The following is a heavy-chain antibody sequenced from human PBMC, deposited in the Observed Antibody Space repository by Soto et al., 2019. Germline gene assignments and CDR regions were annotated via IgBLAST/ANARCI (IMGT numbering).Heavy chain of an antibody. CDR1: GFTFSSYG. CDR2: IWYDGSNK. D-gene: IGHD3-10*01. J-gene: IGHJ6*03. CDR3: ARDRDYGSGSSHSHYYMDV. V-gene: IGHV3-33*01. Sequence: GGSLRLSCAASGFTFSSYGMHWVRQAPGKGLEWVAVIWYDGSNKYYADSVKGRFTISRDNSKNTLYLQMNSLRAEDTAVYYCARDRDYGSGSSHSHYYMDVWGKGTTVTVSS.